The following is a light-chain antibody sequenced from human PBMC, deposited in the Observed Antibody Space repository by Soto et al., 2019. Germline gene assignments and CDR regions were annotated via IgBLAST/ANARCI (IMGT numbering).Light chain of an antibody. V-gene: IGKV3-11*01. J-gene: IGKJ5*01. CDR2: DAS. CDR1: QSVSSY. CDR3: QQRSNWPIT. Sequence: EIVLTQSPATLSLYTGERATLSCRASQSVSSYLAWYQQKPGQAPRLLIYDASNRATGIPARFSGSGSGTDFTLTISSLEPEDFAVYYCQQRSNWPITFGQGTRLEI.